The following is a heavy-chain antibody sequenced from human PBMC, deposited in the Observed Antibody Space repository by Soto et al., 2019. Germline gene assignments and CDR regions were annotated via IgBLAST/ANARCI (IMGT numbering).Heavy chain of an antibody. CDR3: AHMDGMIVVGNWFDP. D-gene: IGHD3-22*01. V-gene: IGHV2-5*02. J-gene: IGHJ5*02. CDR2: IYWDDDK. CDR1: GFSLSTSGVG. Sequence: SGPTLVNPTQTLTLTCTFSGFSLSTSGVGVGWIRQPPGKALEWLAFIYWDDDKRYSPSLKSRLTITKDTSKNQVVLTMTNMDPVDTATYYCAHMDGMIVVGNWFDPWGQGTLVTVSS.